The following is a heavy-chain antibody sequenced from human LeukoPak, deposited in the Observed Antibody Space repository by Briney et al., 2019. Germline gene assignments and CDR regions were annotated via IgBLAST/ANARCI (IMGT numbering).Heavy chain of an antibody. D-gene: IGHD5-18*01. Sequence: PGGSLRLSCAASGFTFSTHRMKWVRQAPGKGLEWVSSISSSSSDIYYADSVKGRFTISRDNAKNSLYLQMNSLRAEDTAVYYCARGAGYIYDSNTIDYWGQGTLVTVSS. V-gene: IGHV3-21*01. CDR2: ISSSSSDI. CDR3: ARGAGYIYDSNTIDY. J-gene: IGHJ4*02. CDR1: GFTFSTHR.